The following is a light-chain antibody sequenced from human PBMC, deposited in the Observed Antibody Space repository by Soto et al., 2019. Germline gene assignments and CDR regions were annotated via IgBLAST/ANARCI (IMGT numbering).Light chain of an antibody. CDR3: QQYNNLPPT. V-gene: IGKV3-20*01. CDR1: QSVSSSY. CDR2: GAS. Sequence: EIVLTQSPGTLSLSPGERATLSCRASQSVSSSYLAWYQQKPGQAPRLLIYGASSRATGIPVRFSGSGSGAEFTLTISSLQSEDFAIYYCQQYNNLPPTFGQGTKVDI. J-gene: IGKJ1*01.